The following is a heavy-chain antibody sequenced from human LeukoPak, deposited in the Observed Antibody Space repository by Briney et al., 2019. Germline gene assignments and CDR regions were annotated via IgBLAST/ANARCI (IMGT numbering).Heavy chain of an antibody. J-gene: IGHJ6*02. V-gene: IGHV1-8*01. CDR2: MDPSTDSA. CDR1: GYTFTNFD. CDR3: ARADDFSSRYYYGMDV. D-gene: IGHD3-3*01. Sequence: ASVKVSCKASGYTFTNFDINWVRQATGQGLEWMGWMDPSTDSADNAQKFQGRVTMTTDTSTSTAYMELRSLRSDDTAVYYCARADDFSSRYYYGMDVWGQGTTVTVSS.